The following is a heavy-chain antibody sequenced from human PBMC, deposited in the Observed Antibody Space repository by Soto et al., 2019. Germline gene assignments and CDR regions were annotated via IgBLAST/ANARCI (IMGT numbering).Heavy chain of an antibody. V-gene: IGHV1-24*01. CDR1: GYTLTELS. Sequence: ASVKVSCKVSGYTLTELSMHWVRQAPGKGLEWMGGFDPEDGETIYAQKFQGRVTMTEDTSTDTAYMELSSLRSEDTAVYYCATRRRMATILGPNNWLDPWGQGTLVTVSS. D-gene: IGHD5-12*01. CDR2: FDPEDGET. CDR3: ATRRRMATILGPNNWLDP. J-gene: IGHJ5*02.